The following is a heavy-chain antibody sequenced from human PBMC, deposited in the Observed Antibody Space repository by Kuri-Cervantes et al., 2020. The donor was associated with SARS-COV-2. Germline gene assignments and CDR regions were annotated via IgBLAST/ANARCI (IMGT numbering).Heavy chain of an antibody. V-gene: IGHV3-21*05. CDR3: ARDAVAAAGSEWFDP. J-gene: IGHJ5*02. Sequence: GESLKISCAASGFTFSSDSMNWVRQAPGKGLEWVSYISSSSSYIYYADSVKGRFRISRDNAKNSLYLQMYSLRAEGTAVYYCARDAVAAAGSEWFDPWGQGTLVTVSS. D-gene: IGHD6-13*01. CDR2: ISSSSSYI. CDR1: GFTFSSDS.